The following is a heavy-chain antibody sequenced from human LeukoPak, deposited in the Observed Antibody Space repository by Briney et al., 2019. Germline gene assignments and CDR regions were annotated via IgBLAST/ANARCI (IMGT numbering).Heavy chain of an antibody. V-gene: IGHV1-69*04. J-gene: IGHJ4*02. D-gene: IGHD5-24*01. CDR3: ASLELQSRDGYNVDY. CDR1: GGTFSSYA. Sequence: GASVKVSCKASGGTFSSYAISWVRQAPGQGLEWMGRIIPILGIANYAQKFQGRVTITADKSTSTAYMELSSLRSEDTAVYYCASLELQSRDGYNVDYWGQGTLVTVSS. CDR2: IIPILGIA.